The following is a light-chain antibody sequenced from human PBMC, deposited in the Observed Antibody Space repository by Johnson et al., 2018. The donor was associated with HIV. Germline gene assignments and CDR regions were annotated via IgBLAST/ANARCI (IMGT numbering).Light chain of an antibody. V-gene: IGLV1-51*02. CDR2: ENT. CDR1: SANIANKY. J-gene: IGLJ1*01. Sequence: QSVLTQPPSVSAAPGQKVTISCSGSSANIANKYVSWYQHLQGTAPKLLIYENTRRPSGIPDRFSGSKSGTSATLGITGLQTGDEADYYCGTLDTSLIAGGVFGSVTRVTVL. CDR3: GTLDTSLIAGGV.